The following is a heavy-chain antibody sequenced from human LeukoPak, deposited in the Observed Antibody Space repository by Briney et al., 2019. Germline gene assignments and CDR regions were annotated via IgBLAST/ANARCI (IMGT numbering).Heavy chain of an antibody. J-gene: IGHJ4*02. D-gene: IGHD4-11*01. V-gene: IGHV1-18*01. CDR2: ISGYNGNT. CDR1: GYTFISYG. CDR3: ARDREVTTVTKGLFGY. Sequence: ASVKVSCKASGYTFISYGISWVRQAPGQGLEWMGWISGYNGNTNYAQKFQGRVTMTTDTSTSTAYMELRSLRSEDTAVYYCARDREVTTVTKGLFGYWGQGTLVTVSS.